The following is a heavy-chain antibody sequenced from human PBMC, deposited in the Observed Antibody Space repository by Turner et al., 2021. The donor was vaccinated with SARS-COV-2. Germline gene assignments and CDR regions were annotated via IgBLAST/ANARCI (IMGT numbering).Heavy chain of an antibody. CDR2: VSSGGNS. D-gene: IGHD3-22*01. CDR1: GGSIDTISYN. CDR3: ARYEFAGAYYYDSSGYWHFDY. V-gene: IGHV4-39*01. Sequence: QLQLQESGPGVVKPSETLSLTCTVSGGSIDTISYNWGWIRHSPGKGLEWIGSVSSGGNSYHNPSLKSRVTMSVDRSKNQFSLNLSSVTAADTALYYCARYEFAGAYYYDSSGYWHFDYWGQGTVVTVSS. J-gene: IGHJ4*02.